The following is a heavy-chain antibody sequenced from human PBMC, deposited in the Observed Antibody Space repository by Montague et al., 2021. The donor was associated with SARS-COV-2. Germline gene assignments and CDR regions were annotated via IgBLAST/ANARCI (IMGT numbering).Heavy chain of an antibody. D-gene: IGHD1-26*01. Sequence: IYYSGSTYYNPSLKSRVTISVDTSKNQFSLKLSSVTAADTAVYYCARQEADIVGASAFDYWGQGTLVTGSS. CDR2: IYYSGST. CDR3: ARQEADIVGASAFDY. J-gene: IGHJ4*02. V-gene: IGHV4-39*01.